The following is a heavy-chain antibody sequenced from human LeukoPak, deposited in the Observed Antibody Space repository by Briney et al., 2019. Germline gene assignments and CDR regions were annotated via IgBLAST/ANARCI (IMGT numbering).Heavy chain of an antibody. CDR1: GVTLSAYA. D-gene: IGHD4-17*01. CDR3: ARDLNYGDYGFQH. V-gene: IGHV3-23*01. CDR2: FSENGFTT. J-gene: IGHJ1*01. Sequence: GGSLRLSCAASGVTLSAYAMSWVRQAPGKGLEWVSIFSENGFTTYYADSVKGRFTISRDNSKNTLYLQMNSLRAEDTAVYYCARDLNYGDYGFQHWGQGTLVTVSS.